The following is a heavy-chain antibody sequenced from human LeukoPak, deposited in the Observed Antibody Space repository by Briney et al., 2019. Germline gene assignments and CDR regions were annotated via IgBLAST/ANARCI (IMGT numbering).Heavy chain of an antibody. CDR1: GGSISSGSYY. D-gene: IGHD5-18*01. Sequence: SQTLSLTCTVSGGSISSGSYYWSWIRQPAGKGLEWIGRIYTSGSTNYNPSLKSRVTISVDTSKNQFSLKLSSVTAADTAVYYCARDRYSYGYYFDYWGQGSPLTVSS. CDR3: ARDRYSYGYYFDY. V-gene: IGHV4-61*02. CDR2: IYTSGST. J-gene: IGHJ4*02.